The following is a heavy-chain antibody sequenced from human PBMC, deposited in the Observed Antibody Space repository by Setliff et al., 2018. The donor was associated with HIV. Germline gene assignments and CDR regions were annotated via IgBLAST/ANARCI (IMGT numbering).Heavy chain of an antibody. V-gene: IGHV4-34*12. CDR1: GGSFSGYY. CDR3: ARRGRDGVFIMFATGFDP. CDR2: IFYTGST. Sequence: SETLSLTCAVYGGSFSGYYWGWIRQPPGKGLEWIGDIFYTGSTYYNPSLKSRVAISVDTSENQFSLKLNSVTAADTAVYYCARRGRDGVFIMFATGFDPWGQGALVTVS. D-gene: IGHD2-8*01. J-gene: IGHJ5*02.